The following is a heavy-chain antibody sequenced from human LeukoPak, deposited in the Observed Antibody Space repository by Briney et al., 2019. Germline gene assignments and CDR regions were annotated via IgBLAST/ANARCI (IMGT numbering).Heavy chain of an antibody. J-gene: IGHJ4*02. CDR3: ANVMGSSVWSCY. CDR1: GFTFSSYG. V-gene: IGHV3-30*02. D-gene: IGHD6-19*01. Sequence: GGSLRLSCAASGFTFSSYGMHWVRQAPGKGLEWVAFIRYDGSNKYYADSVKGRFTISRDNSKNTLYLQMNSLRAEDTAVYYCANVMGSSVWSCYWGQGTLVTVSS. CDR2: IRYDGSNK.